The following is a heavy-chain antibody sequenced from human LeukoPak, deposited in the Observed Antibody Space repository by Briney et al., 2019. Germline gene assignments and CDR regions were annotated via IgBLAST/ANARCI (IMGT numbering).Heavy chain of an antibody. V-gene: IGHV4-59*01. CDR2: IHYSGSS. CDR3: ARSGSSGYYY. Sequence: PSKTLSLTCTVSGASISSYYWTWIRQPPGEGLEWIGYIHYSGSSNHNPSLKSRATISVDTSKNQISLKLSSVTAADTAVYYCARSGSSGYYYWGQGTLVTVSS. CDR1: GASISSYY. J-gene: IGHJ4*02. D-gene: IGHD3-22*01.